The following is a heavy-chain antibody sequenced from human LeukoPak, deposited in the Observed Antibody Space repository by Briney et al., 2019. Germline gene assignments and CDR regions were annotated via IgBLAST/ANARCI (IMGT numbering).Heavy chain of an antibody. J-gene: IGHJ4*02. Sequence: KSSETLSLTCTVSGGSISSSSYYWGWIRQPPGKGLEWIGSIYYSGSTYYNPSLKSRVTISVDTSKNQFSLKLSSVTAADTAVYYCAREEGWELPGFDYWGQGTLVTVSS. CDR1: GGSISSSSYY. D-gene: IGHD1-26*01. CDR2: IYYSGST. CDR3: AREEGWELPGFDY. V-gene: IGHV4-39*07.